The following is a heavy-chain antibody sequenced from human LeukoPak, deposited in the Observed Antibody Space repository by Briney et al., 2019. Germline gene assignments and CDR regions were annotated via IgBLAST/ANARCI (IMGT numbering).Heavy chain of an antibody. D-gene: IGHD2-2*01. CDR2: INPNSGGT. CDR3: ARDPAKYCSSTSCFDYYYYGMDV. CDR1: GYTFTGYY. Sequence: GVSVKVSCKASGYTFTGYYMHWVRQAPGQGLEWMGWINPNSGGTNYAQKFQGRVTMTRDTSISTAYMELSRLRSDDTAVYYCARDPAKYCSSTSCFDYYYYGMDVWGQGTTVTVSS. J-gene: IGHJ6*02. V-gene: IGHV1-2*02.